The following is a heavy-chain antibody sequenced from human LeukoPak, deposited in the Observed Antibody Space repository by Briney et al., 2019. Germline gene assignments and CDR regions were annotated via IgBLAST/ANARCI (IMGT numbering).Heavy chain of an antibody. CDR2: IYYSGST. D-gene: IGHD6-19*01. J-gene: IGHJ5*02. CDR1: GGSISSDSYY. V-gene: IGHV4-39*07. CDR3: ARGGTTVAGSFWFDP. Sequence: SETLSLTCTVSGGSISSDSYYWAWIRQPPGKGLEWIASIYYSGSTNYNSSLKSRVTISIDKSKNQFSLKLSSVTAADTAMYYCARGGTTVAGSFWFDPWGQGTLVTVSS.